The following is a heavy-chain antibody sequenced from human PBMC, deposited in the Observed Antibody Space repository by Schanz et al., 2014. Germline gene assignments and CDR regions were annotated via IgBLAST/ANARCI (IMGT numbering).Heavy chain of an antibody. J-gene: IGHJ6*02. V-gene: IGHV3-13*04. Sequence: VQLLQFGGGVVQPGGSLRLSCAASGFSIRNHDMHWVRQATGAGLEWVSAIGTAGDTFYLDSVKGRFTISRENAKNSLYLQMNSLRAEDTAVYYCAREEGWGIAAAGPKHYYYGMDVWGQGTTVTVSS. D-gene: IGHD6-13*01. CDR1: GFSIRNHD. CDR2: IGTAGDT. CDR3: AREEGWGIAAAGPKHYYYGMDV.